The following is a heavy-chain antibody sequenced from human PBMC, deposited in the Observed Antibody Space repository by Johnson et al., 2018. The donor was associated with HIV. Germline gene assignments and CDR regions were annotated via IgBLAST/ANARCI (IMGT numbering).Heavy chain of an antibody. J-gene: IGHJ3*02. CDR1: GFTFSSYA. V-gene: IGHV3-13*01. D-gene: IGHD4-17*01. CDR3: ARDNGEDAFDI. Sequence: VQLVESGGVVVQPGRSLRLSCAASGFTFSSYAMHWVRQAPGKGLEWVSAIGTAGDTYYPGSVQGRFTIYRENAKNSLYLQMKSLRAGCTDVYYCARDNGEDAFDIWCQGTMVTVSS. CDR2: IGTAGDT.